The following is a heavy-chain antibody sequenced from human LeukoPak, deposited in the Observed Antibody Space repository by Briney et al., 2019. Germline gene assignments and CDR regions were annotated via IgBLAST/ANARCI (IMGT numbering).Heavy chain of an antibody. D-gene: IGHD6-6*01. Sequence: GGSLRLSCEDSGLTLSNYWITWVRQAPGKGLEWVANIKPDGREKYYMPSVKGRFTISRDSAKNSFYLQMNSLRAEDTALYYCAKDKCAEYSSSSGEFDYWGQGTLVTVSS. V-gene: IGHV3-7*03. CDR2: IKPDGREK. CDR3: AKDKCAEYSSSSGEFDY. J-gene: IGHJ4*02. CDR1: GLTLSNYW.